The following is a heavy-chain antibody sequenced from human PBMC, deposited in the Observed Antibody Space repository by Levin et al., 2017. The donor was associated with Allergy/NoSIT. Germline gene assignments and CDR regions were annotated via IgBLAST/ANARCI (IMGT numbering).Heavy chain of an antibody. CDR2: GFYSGTT. D-gene: IGHD6-13*01. J-gene: IGHJ4*02. CDR3: ARATRSSLIYYFDY. Sequence: SETLSLTCTVSGDSISRFYWSWIRQPPGRGLEWIGNGFYSGTTNYNPSLKSRVTILVDTSKNQFSLKLSSLTAAHTAVYYCARATRSSLIYYFDYWGQGTLVTVSS. V-gene: IGHV4-59*01. CDR1: GDSISRFY.